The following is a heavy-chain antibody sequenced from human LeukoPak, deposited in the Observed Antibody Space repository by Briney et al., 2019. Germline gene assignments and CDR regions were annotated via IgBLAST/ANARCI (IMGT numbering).Heavy chain of an antibody. V-gene: IGHV3-15*01. CDR3: TTEIHCSGGSCYHNWFDP. J-gene: IGHJ5*02. D-gene: IGHD2-15*01. CDR1: GGSFSGYY. Sequence: ETLSLTCAVYGGSFSGYYWSWIRQPPGKGLEWVGRIKSKTDGGTTDYAAPVKGRFTISRDDSKNTLYLQMNSLKTEDTAVYYCTTEIHCSGGSCYHNWFDPWGQGTLVTVSS. CDR2: IKSKTDGGTT.